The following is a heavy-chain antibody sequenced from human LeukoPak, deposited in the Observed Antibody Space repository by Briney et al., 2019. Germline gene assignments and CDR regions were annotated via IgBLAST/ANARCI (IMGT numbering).Heavy chain of an antibody. D-gene: IGHD6-13*01. CDR1: GFTFSSYA. CDR2: ISSNGGST. Sequence: GGSLRLSCAASGFTFSSYAMHWVRQAPGKGLEYVSAISSNGGSTYYANSVKGRFTISRDNSKNTLYLQMGSLRAEDMAVYYCARTASSSWYNYYYYGMDVWGQGTTVTVSS. J-gene: IGHJ6*02. CDR3: ARTASSSWYNYYYYGMDV. V-gene: IGHV3-64*01.